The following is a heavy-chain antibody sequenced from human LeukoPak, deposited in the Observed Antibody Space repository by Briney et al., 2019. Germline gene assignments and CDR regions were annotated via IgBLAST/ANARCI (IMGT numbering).Heavy chain of an antibody. J-gene: IGHJ3*02. CDR1: GYTFTSYA. V-gene: IGHV1-3*01. CDR3: ARDYDFWSGYLYFHDAFDI. CDR2: INAGNGNT. D-gene: IGHD3-3*01. Sequence: ASVKVSCKASGYTFTSYAMHWVRQAPGQRLEWMGWINAGNGNTKYSQKFQGRVTITRDTSASTAYMELSSLRSEDTAVYYCARDYDFWSGYLYFHDAFDIWAQGTMVTVSS.